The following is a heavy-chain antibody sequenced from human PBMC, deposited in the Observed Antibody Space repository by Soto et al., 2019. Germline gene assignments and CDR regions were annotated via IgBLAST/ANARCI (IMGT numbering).Heavy chain of an antibody. V-gene: IGHV1-18*01. CDR1: GYTFINYH. Sequence: QVQLVQSGGEVKKPGASVTVSCKASGYTFINYHITWVRQAPGQGLEWMAWINTYNGMTDYAQRFQGRVTMTRDTSTCTAYMELRNLGSDDTAVYFCAKSPRGEMATDWVQGTLGTVSS. J-gene: IGHJ4*02. CDR2: INTYNGMT. CDR3: AKSPRGEMATD. D-gene: IGHD5-12*01.